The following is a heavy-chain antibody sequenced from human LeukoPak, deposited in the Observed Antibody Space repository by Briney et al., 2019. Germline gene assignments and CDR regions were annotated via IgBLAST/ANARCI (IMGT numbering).Heavy chain of an antibody. Sequence: SETLSLTCTVSSASVTSSPYFWAWLRQSPGKGLEWIGSMSYSGTTYYNPSLKSRVTISVDTSKNQFFLRLSSVTAADTAVYYCAANSADYNTLGSSYKVWGQGTLVTVSS. CDR1: SASVTSSPYF. CDR2: MSYSGTT. J-gene: IGHJ4*02. D-gene: IGHD3-10*01. V-gene: IGHV4-39*01. CDR3: AANSADYNTLGSSYKV.